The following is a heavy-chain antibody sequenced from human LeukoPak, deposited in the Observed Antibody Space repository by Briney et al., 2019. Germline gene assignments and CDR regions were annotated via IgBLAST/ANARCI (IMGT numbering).Heavy chain of an antibody. Sequence: GASVKVSCKASGYTFTGYYMHWVRQAPGLGLEWMGWINPNSGGTNYAQKFQGRVTMTRDTSISTAYMELSRLRSDDTAVYYCAREPPPADYDDAFDIWGQGTMVTVSS. CDR1: GYTFTGYY. J-gene: IGHJ3*02. CDR3: AREPPPADYDDAFDI. V-gene: IGHV1-2*02. D-gene: IGHD4-17*01. CDR2: INPNSGGT.